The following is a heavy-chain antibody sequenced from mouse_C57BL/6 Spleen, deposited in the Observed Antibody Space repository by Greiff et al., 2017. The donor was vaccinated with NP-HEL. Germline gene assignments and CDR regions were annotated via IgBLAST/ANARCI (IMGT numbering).Heavy chain of an antibody. Sequence: EVKVVESGGGLVKPGGSLKLSCAASGFTFSSYTMSWVRQTPEKRLEWVATISGGGGNTYYPDSVKGRFTISRDNAKNTLYLQMSSLRSEDTALYYCARHFTTVVGYYAMDYWGQGTSVTVSS. CDR2: ISGGGGNT. CDR1: GFTFSSYT. V-gene: IGHV5-9*01. D-gene: IGHD1-1*01. J-gene: IGHJ4*01. CDR3: ARHFTTVVGYYAMDY.